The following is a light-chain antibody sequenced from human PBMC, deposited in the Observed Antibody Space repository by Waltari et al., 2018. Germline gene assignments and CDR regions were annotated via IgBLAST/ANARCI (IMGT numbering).Light chain of an antibody. J-gene: IGLJ3*02. CDR1: SSDVGKYNL. Sequence: QSALTQPASVSGSPGQSITISCTGTSSDVGKYNLVSCYQQHPGKAPQVMIYEVSKRPSGVSNRFSGSKSGNTASLTISGLQAEDEADYYCCSYVRSTWVFGGGTKLTVL. CDR3: CSYVRSTWV. CDR2: EVS. V-gene: IGLV2-23*02.